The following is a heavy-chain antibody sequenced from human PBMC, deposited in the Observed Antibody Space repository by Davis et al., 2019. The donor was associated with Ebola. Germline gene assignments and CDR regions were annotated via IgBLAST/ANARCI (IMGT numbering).Heavy chain of an antibody. V-gene: IGHV5-51*01. Sequence: KVSCKDSGNSFTSHWIGWVRQMPGKGLDWMGIIYTGDSDTRYSPSFRGQVTISADKSMKTAFLKWSSLKASDSGMYYCASLRRTITGMDDGFDIWGQGTMVTVSS. CDR1: GNSFTSHW. CDR3: ASLRRTITGMDDGFDI. D-gene: IGHD2-8*02. J-gene: IGHJ3*02. CDR2: IYTGDSDT.